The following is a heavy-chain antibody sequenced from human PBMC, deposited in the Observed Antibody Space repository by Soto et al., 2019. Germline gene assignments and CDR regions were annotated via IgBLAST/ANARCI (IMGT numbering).Heavy chain of an antibody. CDR2: INPNTGDT. V-gene: IGHV1-2*04. Sequence: ASVKVSCKASGYTFTDFYIHWVRQAPGQGLEWMGWINPNTGDTSFAQNVQNWVTLTRDTSITTAYMHLSRLRSDDTTVYYCATSDSLRTSSWSWSGYNIYFDSWGQGNLVTVSS. CDR3: ATSDSLRTSSWSWSGYNIYFDS. J-gene: IGHJ4*02. CDR1: GYTFTDFY. D-gene: IGHD3-3*01.